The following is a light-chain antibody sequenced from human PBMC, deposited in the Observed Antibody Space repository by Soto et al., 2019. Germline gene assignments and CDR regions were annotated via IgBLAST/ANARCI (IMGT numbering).Light chain of an antibody. V-gene: IGKV3-15*01. CDR1: XSXSSN. J-gene: IGKJ1*01. Sequence: EVVMTQSPXTLXVSPGXXXXXXXRXXXSXSSNLAWYQQTAGQTPRLLIYGASTRATGVPARFSGSGSGTEFTLTISSLQSEDFTVYYCKQYNYWPRTFGQGTKVEIK. CDR3: KQYNYWPRT. CDR2: GAS.